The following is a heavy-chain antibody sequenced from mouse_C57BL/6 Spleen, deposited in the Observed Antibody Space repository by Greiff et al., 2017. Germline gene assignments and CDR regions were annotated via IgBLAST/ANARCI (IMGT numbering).Heavy chain of an antibody. D-gene: IGHD2-4*01. CDR1: GYTFTDYY. J-gene: IGHJ4*01. CDR3: ARSGYDYDERIYAMNY. V-gene: IGHV1-26*01. Sequence: EVQLQQSGPELVKPGASVKISCKASGYTFTDYYMNWVKQSHGKSLEWIGDINPNNGGTSYNQKFKGKATLTVDKSSSTAYMELRSLTSEDSAVYYCARSGYDYDERIYAMNYWGQGTSVTVSS. CDR2: INPNNGGT.